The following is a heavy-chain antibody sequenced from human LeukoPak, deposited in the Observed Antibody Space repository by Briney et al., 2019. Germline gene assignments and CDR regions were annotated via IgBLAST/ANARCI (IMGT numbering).Heavy chain of an antibody. CDR2: INPNSGGT. Sequence: GSVKVPCKASGYTFTGYYMHWVRQAPGQGLEWMGWINPNSGGTNYAQKFQGRVTMTRDTSISTAYMELSRLRSDDTAVYYCARTNSHQRNYYGSGSYLGYWGQGTLVTVSS. V-gene: IGHV1-2*02. J-gene: IGHJ4*02. CDR3: ARTNSHQRNYYGSGSYLGY. D-gene: IGHD3-10*01. CDR1: GYTFTGYY.